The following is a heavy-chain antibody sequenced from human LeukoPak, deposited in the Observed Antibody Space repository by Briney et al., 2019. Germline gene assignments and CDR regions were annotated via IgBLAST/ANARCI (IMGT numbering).Heavy chain of an antibody. Sequence: GGSLRLSCAASGFTFSSYAMHWVRQAPGKGLEWVAVISYDGSNKYYADSVKGRFTISRDNSKNTLYLQMNSLRAEDTAVYYCARAPGTYYYGSGSYGAFDIWGQGTMVTVSS. CDR3: ARAPGTYYYGSGSYGAFDI. D-gene: IGHD3-10*01. CDR1: GFTFSSYA. CDR2: ISYDGSNK. J-gene: IGHJ3*02. V-gene: IGHV3-30-3*01.